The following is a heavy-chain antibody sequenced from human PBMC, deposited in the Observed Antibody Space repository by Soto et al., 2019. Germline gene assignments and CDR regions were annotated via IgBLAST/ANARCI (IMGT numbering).Heavy chain of an antibody. CDR1: GYTFTSYG. CDR3: ASQYCSGGSCHNWFDP. Sequence: ASVKVSCKASGYTFTSYGISWVRQAPGQGLEWMGWISAYNGNTNYAQKLQGRVTMTTYTSTSTAYMELRSLRSDDTAVYYCASQYCSGGSCHNWFDPWGQGTLVTVSS. J-gene: IGHJ5*02. D-gene: IGHD2-15*01. CDR2: ISAYNGNT. V-gene: IGHV1-18*01.